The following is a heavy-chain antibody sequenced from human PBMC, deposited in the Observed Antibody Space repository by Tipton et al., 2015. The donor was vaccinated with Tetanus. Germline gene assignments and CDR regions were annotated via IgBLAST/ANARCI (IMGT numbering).Heavy chain of an antibody. D-gene: IGHD2-15*01. Sequence: VKPSENLSLNCTVSGGSTRDFYWTWIRQAAGKRLEWIGRIYTSRITIYNPSLKSRVSMSMDTSRNQFSLELSSVTAADTAVYYCARVLRFSASGGWDDAFDLWGQGTLVTVS. CDR3: ARVLRFSASGGWDDAFDL. J-gene: IGHJ3*01. CDR2: IYTSRIT. V-gene: IGHV4-4*07. CDR1: GGSTRDFY.